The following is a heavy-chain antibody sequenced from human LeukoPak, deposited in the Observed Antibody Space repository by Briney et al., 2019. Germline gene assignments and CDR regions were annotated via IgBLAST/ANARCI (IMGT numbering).Heavy chain of an antibody. J-gene: IGHJ6*02. CDR1: GFAVSNSY. CDR3: ARDAFYDSSGYFHYGMDV. CDR2: LYTGGST. V-gene: IGHV3-53*01. D-gene: IGHD3-22*01. Sequence: GGSLRLSCAASGFAVSNSYMSWVRQAPGKGLEWVSILYTGGSTSYADSVKGRFTISRDNSKNTLYLQMNSLRAEDTAVYYCARDAFYDSSGYFHYGMDVWGQGTTVTVSS.